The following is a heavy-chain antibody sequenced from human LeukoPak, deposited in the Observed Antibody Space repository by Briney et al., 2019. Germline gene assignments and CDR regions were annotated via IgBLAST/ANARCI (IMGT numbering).Heavy chain of an antibody. CDR3: ARAKFYCSSTSCYFDAFDI. V-gene: IGHV1-69*05. Sequence: SVKVSCKASGGTFSSYAISWVRQAPGQGLEWMGGIIPIFGTANYAQKFQGRVTITTDESTSTAYMELSSLRSEDTAVYYCARAKFYCSSTSCYFDAFDIWGQGTMVTVSS. D-gene: IGHD2-2*01. J-gene: IGHJ3*02. CDR1: GGTFSSYA. CDR2: IIPIFGTA.